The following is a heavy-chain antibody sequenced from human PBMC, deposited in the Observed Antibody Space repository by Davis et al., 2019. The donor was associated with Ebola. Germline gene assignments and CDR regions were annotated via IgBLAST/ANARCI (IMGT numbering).Heavy chain of an antibody. CDR2: IWYDGSNK. CDR1: GFTFSSYG. Sequence: GESLKISCAASGFTFSSYGMHWVRQAPGKGLEWVAVIWYDGSNKYYADSVKGRFTISRDNSKNTLYLQMNSLRAEDTAVYYCAKERPLSGYSYRYYFDYWGQGTLVTVSS. CDR3: AKERPLSGYSYRYYFDY. D-gene: IGHD5-18*01. V-gene: IGHV3-30*02. J-gene: IGHJ4*02.